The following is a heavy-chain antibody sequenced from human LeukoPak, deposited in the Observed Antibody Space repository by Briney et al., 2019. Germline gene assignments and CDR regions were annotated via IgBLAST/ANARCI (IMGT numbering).Heavy chain of an antibody. Sequence: SETLSLTCAVYGGSFSGYYWSWIRQPPGKGLEWIGEVNHSGSTNYNPSLKSRVTISVDTSKNQFSLKLSSVTAADTAVYYCARIKAGAVAGTAQDYWGQGTLVTVSS. CDR2: VNHSGST. J-gene: IGHJ4*02. CDR1: GGSFSGYY. CDR3: ARIKAGAVAGTAQDY. V-gene: IGHV4-34*01. D-gene: IGHD6-19*01.